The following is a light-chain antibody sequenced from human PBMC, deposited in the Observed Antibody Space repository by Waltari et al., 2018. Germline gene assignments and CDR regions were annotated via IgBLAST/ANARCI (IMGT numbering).Light chain of an antibody. CDR1: SSDVGKDKY. CDR2: DVN. Sequence: QSALPQPPSASGSPGQSVTSSCTGASSDVGKDKYVSWYQQHPGKAPKLIIYDVNTRPSGGPDRFSGSKSGNTASLTVSGLQAEDGADYFCCSYSGDNSFLFGGGTKLTVL. CDR3: CSYSGDNSFL. J-gene: IGLJ2*01. V-gene: IGLV2-8*01.